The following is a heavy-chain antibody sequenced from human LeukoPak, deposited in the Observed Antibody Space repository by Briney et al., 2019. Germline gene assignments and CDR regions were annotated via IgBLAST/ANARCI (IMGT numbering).Heavy chain of an antibody. V-gene: IGHV4-34*01. Sequence: SETLSLTCAVYGGSFSGYYWSWIRQPPGKGLEWIGEINHSGSTSYNPSLKSRVTISVDTSKNQFSLKLSSVTAADTAVYYCARLIVVSNYYYYYMDVWGKGTTVTVSS. CDR3: ARLIVVSNYYYYYMDV. CDR2: INHSGST. J-gene: IGHJ6*03. D-gene: IGHD3-22*01. CDR1: GGSFSGYY.